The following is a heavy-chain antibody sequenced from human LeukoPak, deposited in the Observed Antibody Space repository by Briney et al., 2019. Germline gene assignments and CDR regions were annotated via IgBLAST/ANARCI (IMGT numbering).Heavy chain of an antibody. V-gene: IGHV3-11*04. Sequence: GGSLRLSCAASGFTFSDYYMSWIRQAPGKGLEYVSLISSSGSTKYYADSVKGRFTISRDNAKNSLYLQMNSLRAEDTAVYYCARAQLAWDAANWGQGTLVTVSS. CDR2: ISSSGSTK. CDR1: GFTFSDYY. CDR3: ARAQLAWDAAN. D-gene: IGHD6-13*01. J-gene: IGHJ4*02.